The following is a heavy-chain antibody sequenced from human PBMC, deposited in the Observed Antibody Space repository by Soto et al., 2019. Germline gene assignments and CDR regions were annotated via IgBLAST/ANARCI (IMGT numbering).Heavy chain of an antibody. CDR1: GYSFTNYW. D-gene: IGHD6-19*01. CDR3: AIQHPLDSSAWYN. Sequence: GESLKISCKASGYSFTNYWIGWVRQMPGKGLEWMGTTYPGDSDTRYSPSFQGQVTFSVDKSINTAYLHWTSLKASDTAIYYCAIQHPLDSSAWYNWGQGTPVTVSS. V-gene: IGHV5-51*01. J-gene: IGHJ4*02. CDR2: TYPGDSDT.